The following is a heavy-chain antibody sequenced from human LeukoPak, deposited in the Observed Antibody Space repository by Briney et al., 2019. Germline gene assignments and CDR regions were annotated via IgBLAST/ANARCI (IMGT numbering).Heavy chain of an antibody. CDR3: ARRSWNGGSCYAY. J-gene: IGHJ4*02. CDR1: GSSFSNDW. V-gene: IGHV5-51*01. D-gene: IGHD2-15*01. CDR2: IYPGNSDT. Sequence: GPYRKISSKGSGSSFSNDWIGWVRRMPGKGLEWMGIIYPGNSDTTYSTSFKGQVTISPNQSISNPTLQWSSLGASDTATYYFARRSWNGGSCYAYWEQGSLVSV.